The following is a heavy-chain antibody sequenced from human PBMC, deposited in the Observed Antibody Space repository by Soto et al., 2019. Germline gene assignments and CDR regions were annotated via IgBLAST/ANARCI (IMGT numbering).Heavy chain of an antibody. Sequence: PGESLKISCKGSGYSFAGYWITWVRQKPGKGLEWMGRIDPSDSQTYYSPSFRGHVTISATKSITTVFLQWSSLRASDAAMYYCARQIYDSDTGPNFQYYFDSWGQGTPVTVSS. V-gene: IGHV5-10-1*01. CDR1: GYSFAGYW. CDR2: IDPSDSQT. D-gene: IGHD3-22*01. CDR3: ARQIYDSDTGPNFQYYFDS. J-gene: IGHJ4*02.